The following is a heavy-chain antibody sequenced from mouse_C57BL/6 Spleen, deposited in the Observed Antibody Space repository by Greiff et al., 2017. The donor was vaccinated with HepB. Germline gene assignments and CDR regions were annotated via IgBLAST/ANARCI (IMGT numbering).Heavy chain of an antibody. CDR2: IDPNSGGT. Sequence: QVQLQQPGAELVKPGASVKLSCKASGYTFTSYWMHWVKQRPGRGLEWIGRIDPNSGGTKYNEKFKSKATLTVDKPSSTAYMQLSSLTSEDSAVYYCARSPITTVVEGAWFAYWGQGTLVTVSA. J-gene: IGHJ3*01. V-gene: IGHV1-72*01. CDR3: ARSPITTVVEGAWFAY. CDR1: GYTFTSYW. D-gene: IGHD1-1*01.